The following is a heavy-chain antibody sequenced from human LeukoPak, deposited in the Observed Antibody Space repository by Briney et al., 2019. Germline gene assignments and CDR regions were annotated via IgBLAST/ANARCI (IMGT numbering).Heavy chain of an antibody. V-gene: IGHV4-34*01. CDR1: GGSFSGYY. CDR2: INHSGST. J-gene: IGHJ3*02. Sequence: SETLSLTCAVYGGSFSGYYWSWIRQPPGKGLEWIGEINHSGSTNYNPSLKSRVTISVDTSKNQFSLKLSSVTAADTAVYYCARGPIGLRAFDIWGRGTMVTVSS. D-gene: IGHD2/OR15-2a*01. CDR3: ARGPIGLRAFDI.